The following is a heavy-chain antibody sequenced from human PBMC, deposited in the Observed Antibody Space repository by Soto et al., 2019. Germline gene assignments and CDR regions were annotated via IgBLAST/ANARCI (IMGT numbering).Heavy chain of an antibody. Sequence: WASVKVSCKASGYTFTSYYMHWVRQAPGQGLEWMGIINPSGGSTSYAQKFQGRVTMTRDTSTSTVYMELSSLRSEDTAVYYCARDRVGYSNYGGGMDVWGQGTTVTVSS. D-gene: IGHD4-4*01. V-gene: IGHV1-46*01. J-gene: IGHJ6*02. CDR1: GYTFTSYY. CDR2: INPSGGST. CDR3: ARDRVGYSNYGGGMDV.